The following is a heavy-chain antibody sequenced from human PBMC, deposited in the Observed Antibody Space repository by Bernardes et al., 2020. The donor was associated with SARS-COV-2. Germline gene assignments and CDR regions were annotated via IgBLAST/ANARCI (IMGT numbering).Heavy chain of an antibody. V-gene: IGHV3-20*04. D-gene: IGHD3-10*01. CDR1: GFTFDGYG. CDR3: ARSHDGSGTYYRDYFYGMDV. Sequence: VGSLILSCVASGFTFDGYGMNWVRQAPGKGLEWVSGMNWNGAGTGYADSVEGRFSISRDNAKKSLYLQMNGLRAEDTALYYCARSHDGSGTYYRDYFYGMDVWGQGTAVTVSS. CDR2: MNWNGAGT. J-gene: IGHJ6*02.